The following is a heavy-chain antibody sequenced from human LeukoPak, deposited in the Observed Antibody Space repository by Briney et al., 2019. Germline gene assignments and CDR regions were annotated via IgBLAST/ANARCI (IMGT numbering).Heavy chain of an antibody. V-gene: IGHV4-4*02. CDR3: ARDGWLYDILTGYYIGRAFDI. CDR1: GGSTSSSNW. J-gene: IGHJ3*02. CDR2: IYNSGST. Sequence: SGTLSLTCAVSGGSTSSSNWWSWVRPPPGKGLEWVGEIYNSGSTNYNPSLKSRVTISVDKSKNQFSLKLSSVTAADTAVYYCARDGWLYDILTGYYIGRAFDIWGQGTMVTVSS. D-gene: IGHD3-9*01.